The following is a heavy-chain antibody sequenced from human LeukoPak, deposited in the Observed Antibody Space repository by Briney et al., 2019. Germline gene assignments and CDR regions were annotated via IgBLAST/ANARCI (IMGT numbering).Heavy chain of an antibody. V-gene: IGHV4-38-2*02. D-gene: IGHD5-18*01. CDR2: IYHSGST. Sequence: SETLSLTCAVSGYSISSGYYWGWIRQPPGKGLEWIGSIYHSGSTYYNPSLKSRVTMSVDTSKNQFSLKLSSVTAADTAVYYCARDRGYSYAFGYWGQGTLVTVSS. CDR3: ARDRGYSYAFGY. J-gene: IGHJ4*02. CDR1: GYSISSGYY.